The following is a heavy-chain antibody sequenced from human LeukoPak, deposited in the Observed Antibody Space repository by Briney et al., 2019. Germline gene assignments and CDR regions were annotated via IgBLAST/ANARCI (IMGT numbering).Heavy chain of an antibody. CDR1: GYTFTSYY. V-gene: IGHV1-46*01. Sequence: ASVKVSCKASGYTFTSYYMHWVRQAPGQGLEWMGIVNPSGGSTSYAQRFQGRVTMTRDMSTSTVYMELSSLRSEDTAVYYCARLPVGAIYFDDYWGQGTLVTVSS. J-gene: IGHJ4*02. CDR2: VNPSGGST. CDR3: ARLPVGAIYFDDY. D-gene: IGHD1-26*01.